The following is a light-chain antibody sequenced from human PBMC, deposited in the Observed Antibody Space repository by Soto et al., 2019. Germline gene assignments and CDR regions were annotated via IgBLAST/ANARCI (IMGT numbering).Light chain of an antibody. CDR2: RTF. CDR3: QQYDTSPPT. Sequence: VLTQSPATLSLSPGERATLSCRASQPITSRYLAWYQHQPGQAPRLLIYRTFARAPGIPDRFSGGGSGTDFTLTISRLESEDFAVYYCQQYDTSPPTFGQGTRLEIK. J-gene: IGKJ5*01. V-gene: IGKV3-20*01. CDR1: QPITSRY.